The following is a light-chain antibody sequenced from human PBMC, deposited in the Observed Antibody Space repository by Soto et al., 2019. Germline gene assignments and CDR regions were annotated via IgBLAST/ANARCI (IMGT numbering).Light chain of an antibody. CDR1: SSDIGAYNY. CDR2: DVS. CDR3: ASYASSNTVL. V-gene: IGLV2-14*03. Sequence: QSALTQPASVSGSPGQSITISCTGTSSDIGAYNYVSWYQQHPGKAPKLMIYDVSDRPSGVSNRFSGSKSGNTASLTISGLQGEDEADYYCASYASSNTVLFGGGTKLTVL. J-gene: IGLJ2*01.